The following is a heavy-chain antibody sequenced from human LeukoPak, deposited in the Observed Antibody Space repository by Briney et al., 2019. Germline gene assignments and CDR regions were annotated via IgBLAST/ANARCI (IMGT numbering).Heavy chain of an antibody. V-gene: IGHV4-61*01. CDR1: GGSISSGSYY. Sequence: SETLSLTCTVSGGSISSGSYYWSWIRQPPGKGLEWIGYIYYSGSTNYNPSLKSRVTISVDTSKNQFSLKLSSVTAADTAVYYCARPATGTAFDIWGQGTMVTVSS. CDR2: IYYSGST. D-gene: IGHD2-15*01. J-gene: IGHJ3*02. CDR3: ARPATGTAFDI.